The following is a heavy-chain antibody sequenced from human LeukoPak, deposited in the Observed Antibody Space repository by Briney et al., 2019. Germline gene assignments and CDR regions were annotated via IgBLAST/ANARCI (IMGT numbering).Heavy chain of an antibody. V-gene: IGHV3-30*18. CDR1: GFSFSNYG. J-gene: IGHJ4*02. CDR3: AKNREGYSKLD. Sequence: GGSLRLSCVGSGFSFSNYGMHWVRQAPGKGLEWVAVISDDASHKYYADSVKGRFTISRDNSKNTLYLQMDSLRLEDTAVLYCAKNREGYSKLDWGQGTLVTVSS. D-gene: IGHD6-13*01. CDR2: ISDDASHK.